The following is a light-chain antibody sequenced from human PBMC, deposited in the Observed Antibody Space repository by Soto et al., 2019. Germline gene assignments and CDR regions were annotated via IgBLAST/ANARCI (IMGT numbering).Light chain of an antibody. CDR1: QSVVYSSNNWSY. CDR2: WAS. V-gene: IGKV4-1*01. CDR3: QQYYTTPIT. J-gene: IGKJ5*01. Sequence: DIVMTQSPDSLSVSLGERATINCKSSQSVVYSSNNWSYLAWYQQKPGQPPKLLIYWASTRESGVPDRFSGGGSGTDFTLTISSLQAEDVAVYYCQQYYTTPITFGQGTRLEIK.